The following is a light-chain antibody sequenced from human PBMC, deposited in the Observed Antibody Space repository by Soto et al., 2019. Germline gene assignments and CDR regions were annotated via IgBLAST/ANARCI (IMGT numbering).Light chain of an antibody. V-gene: IGLV2-23*01. CDR3: CSYACSSTWV. CDR2: EDT. CDR1: SSDVGSYNL. Sequence: QSVLTQPASVSGSPGQSITISCSGSSSDVGSYNLVSWYQQYPGKAPKLTIYEDTKRPSGVSNRFSGSKSGNTASLTISGLQAEDEADYYCCSYACSSTWVFGGGTKLTVL. J-gene: IGLJ3*02.